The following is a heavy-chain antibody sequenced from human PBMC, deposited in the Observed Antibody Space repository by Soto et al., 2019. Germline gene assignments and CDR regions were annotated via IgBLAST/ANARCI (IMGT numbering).Heavy chain of an antibody. CDR1: GDSISSRNYY. CDR2: VYYSVST. CDR3: VRGSAPQA. Sequence: PSETLSVTCTVSGDSISSRNYYWGWIRQPPGKGLEWIGSVYYSVSTYYNPSLKSRVTISVDTSKNQLSLKLSSVTAADTAVYYCVRGSAPQAWGQGTLVTVSS. V-gene: IGHV4-39*02. J-gene: IGHJ5*02.